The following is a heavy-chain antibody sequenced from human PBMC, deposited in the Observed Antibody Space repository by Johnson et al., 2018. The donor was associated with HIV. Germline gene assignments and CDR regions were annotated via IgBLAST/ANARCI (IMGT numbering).Heavy chain of an antibody. CDR3: ARPAGDCGSGYYDAFEI. CDR1: GFTFSTFA. Sequence: QVQLVESGGGVVQPGTSLRLSCAASGFTFSTFAMHWVRQAPGKGLEWVAVISYDGTNNQNGDSVKGRFTISRDNSKNTLYLQMNSRRAEETAVYYCARPAGDCGSGYYDAFEIWGQGTMVTVSS. J-gene: IGHJ3*02. V-gene: IGHV3-30*04. D-gene: IGHD3-3*01. CDR2: ISYDGTNN.